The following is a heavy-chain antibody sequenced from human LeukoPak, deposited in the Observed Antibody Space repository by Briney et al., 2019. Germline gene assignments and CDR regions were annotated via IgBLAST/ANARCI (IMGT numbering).Heavy chain of an antibody. Sequence: GGYLRLSCAASGFTFSSYSMHWVRQAPGKGLGWVAVISYDGSNKYYADSVKGRFTISRDNSKNTLYLQMNSLRAEDTAVYYCAKDHQGYQLLSIYPDYWGQGTLVTVSA. CDR3: AKDHQGYQLLSIYPDY. D-gene: IGHD2-2*01. V-gene: IGHV3-30*18. CDR2: ISYDGSNK. J-gene: IGHJ4*02. CDR1: GFTFSSYS.